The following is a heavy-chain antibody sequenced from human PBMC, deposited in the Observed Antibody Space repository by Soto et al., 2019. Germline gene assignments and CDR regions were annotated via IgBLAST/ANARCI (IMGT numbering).Heavy chain of an antibody. V-gene: IGHV1-46*01. Sequence: ASVKVSCKASGYNFTSYYMHWVRQAPGQGLEWMGRINPIVGRTSYAQKFQGRVTITADKSTSTAYMELSSLRSEDTAVYYCATVPQSGYSSGWSLAGAFYIWGQGTMVTVSS. CDR1: GYNFTSYY. J-gene: IGHJ3*02. CDR2: INPIVGRT. CDR3: ATVPQSGYSSGWSLAGAFYI. D-gene: IGHD6-19*01.